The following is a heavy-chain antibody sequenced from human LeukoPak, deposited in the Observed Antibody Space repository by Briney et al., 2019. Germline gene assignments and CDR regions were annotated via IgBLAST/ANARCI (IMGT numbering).Heavy chain of an antibody. Sequence: GAAVKVSCKASGYPFDNFGLTWVRQAPGQGLEWMGWISAYNGNTHYAQKFRGRLTMTTDTSTTTAYLELRGLKSDDTAVYYCARDRLGGDLTGESLYWGQGTLVTVSS. CDR3: ARDRLGGDLTGESLY. V-gene: IGHV1-18*01. CDR2: ISAYNGNT. CDR1: GYPFDNFG. D-gene: IGHD4-17*01. J-gene: IGHJ4*02.